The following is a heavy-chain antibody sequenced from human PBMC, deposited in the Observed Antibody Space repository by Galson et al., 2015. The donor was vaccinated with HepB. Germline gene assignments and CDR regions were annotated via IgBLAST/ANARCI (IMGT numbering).Heavy chain of an antibody. Sequence: SLRLSCAASGFTFSSYAMHWVRQAPGKGLEWVAVISYDGSNKYYADSVKARFTISRDNSKNTLYLQMNSLRAEDTAVYYCARDRIRYFDYWGQGSLVTVSS. V-gene: IGHV3-30-3*01. J-gene: IGHJ4*02. D-gene: IGHD3-10*01. CDR3: ARDRIRYFDY. CDR2: ISYDGSNK. CDR1: GFTFSSYA.